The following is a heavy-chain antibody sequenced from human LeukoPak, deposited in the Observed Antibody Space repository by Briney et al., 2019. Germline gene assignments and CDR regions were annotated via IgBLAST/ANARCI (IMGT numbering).Heavy chain of an antibody. CDR2: ISSSSSYI. D-gene: IGHD1-26*01. CDR1: GFTVSSNY. Sequence: GGSLRLSCAASGFTVSSNYMSWVRQAPGKGLEWVSSISSSSSYIYYADSVKGRFTIYRDNAKNSLYLQMNSLRAEDTAVYYCARVWERAFDYWGQGTLVTVSS. J-gene: IGHJ4*02. CDR3: ARVWERAFDY. V-gene: IGHV3-21*01.